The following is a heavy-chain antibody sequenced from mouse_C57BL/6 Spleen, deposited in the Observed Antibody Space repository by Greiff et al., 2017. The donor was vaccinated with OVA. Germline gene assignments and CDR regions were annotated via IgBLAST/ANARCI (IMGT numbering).Heavy chain of an antibody. D-gene: IGHD1-1*01. V-gene: IGHV1-82*01. CDR3: ARKDYGSSFDY. Sequence: VQLQQSGPELVKPGASVKISCKASGYAFSSSWMNWVKQRPGKGLEWIGRIYPGDGDTNYNGKVKGKATLTADKSSSTAYMQLSSLTSEDSAVYCCARKDYGSSFDYWGQGTTLTVSS. CDR1: GYAFSSSW. CDR2: IYPGDGDT. J-gene: IGHJ2*01.